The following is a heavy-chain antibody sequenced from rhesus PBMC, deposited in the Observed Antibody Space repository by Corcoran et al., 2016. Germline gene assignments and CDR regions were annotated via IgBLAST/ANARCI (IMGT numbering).Heavy chain of an antibody. J-gene: IGHJ5-2*02. CDR2: IIPLVGVT. CDR3: ARGAAAGLNSLDV. Sequence: QVQLVQSGAEVKKPGASVKVSCTTSGFTSGSYDISWVRQVTGQRLEWVGVIIPLVGVTNYAEKCQGRVTITADTSTSTAYMELSSLRSEDTAVYYCARGAAAGLNSLDVWGRGVLVTVSS. V-gene: IGHV1-198*01. D-gene: IGHD6S26*01. CDR1: GFTSGSYD.